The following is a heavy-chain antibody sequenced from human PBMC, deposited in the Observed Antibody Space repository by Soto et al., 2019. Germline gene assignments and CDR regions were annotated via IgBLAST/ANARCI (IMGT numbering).Heavy chain of an antibody. Sequence: SETLSLTCSVSGGSISSSYYYWGWIRQPPEKGLEWIGSIYYNGSTYYNPSLKNRVTISVDTSKNQFSLKLSSMTAADTAVYYCARHVDYYDSSGYYKGRSAFDYWGQGTRVTVLL. CDR3: ARHVDYYDSSGYYKGRSAFDY. V-gene: IGHV4-39*01. CDR1: GGSISSSYYY. CDR2: IYYNGST. D-gene: IGHD3-22*01. J-gene: IGHJ4*02.